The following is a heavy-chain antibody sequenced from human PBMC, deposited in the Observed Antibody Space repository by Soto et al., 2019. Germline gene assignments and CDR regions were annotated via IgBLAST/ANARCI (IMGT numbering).Heavy chain of an antibody. D-gene: IGHD2-21*02. CDR2: ISGSGGST. CDR1: GFTFSSYA. V-gene: IGHV3-23*01. Sequence: GGSLRLSCAASGFTFSSYAMSWVRQAPGKGLEWVSAISGSGGSTYYADSVKGRFTISRDNSKNILFLQMDSLRADDTALYYCTTWLTAHFDYWGRGTQVTVSS. J-gene: IGHJ4*02. CDR3: TTWLTAHFDY.